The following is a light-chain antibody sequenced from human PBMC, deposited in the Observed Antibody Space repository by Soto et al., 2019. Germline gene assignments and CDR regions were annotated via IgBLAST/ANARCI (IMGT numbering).Light chain of an antibody. V-gene: IGKV1-5*01. CDR3: QQYNSYSFT. J-gene: IGKJ3*01. Sequence: DIQMTQSPSTLSASVGDRVTITCRASQSLSSWLGWYQQKPGKAPKLLIYDASSLESGVPSRFSGSGSGTKFTLTISSLQPDDFATYYCQQYNSYSFTFGPGTKVDIK. CDR2: DAS. CDR1: QSLSSW.